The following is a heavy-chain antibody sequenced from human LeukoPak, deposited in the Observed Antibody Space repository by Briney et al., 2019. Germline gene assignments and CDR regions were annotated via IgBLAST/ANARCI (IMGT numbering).Heavy chain of an antibody. J-gene: IGHJ4*02. CDR1: GGSFSGYY. CDR2: INHSGST. Sequence: PSETLSLTCAVYGGSFSGYYWSWIRQPPGKGLEWIGEINHSGSTNYNPSLKSRVTISVDTSKNHFSLNLRSVTAADTAVYYCARGRYFDSWGQGTLVTVSS. V-gene: IGHV4-34*01. CDR3: ARGRYFDS.